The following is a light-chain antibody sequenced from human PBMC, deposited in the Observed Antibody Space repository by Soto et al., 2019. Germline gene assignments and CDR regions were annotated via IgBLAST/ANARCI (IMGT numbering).Light chain of an antibody. Sequence: QSALTQPASVSWSPGQSITISCTGTSSDVGAYNFVSWHQQHPGKAPKLMIYNVYDRPSGISYRFSGSKSGNTASLTISGLQGEDEADYYCSAYTVSRTYVFGTGTKVTVL. V-gene: IGLV2-14*03. CDR1: SSDVGAYNF. CDR3: SAYTVSRTYV. J-gene: IGLJ1*01. CDR2: NVY.